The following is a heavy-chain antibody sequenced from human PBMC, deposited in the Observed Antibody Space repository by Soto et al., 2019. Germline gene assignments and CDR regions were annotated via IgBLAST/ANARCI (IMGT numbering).Heavy chain of an antibody. V-gene: IGHV3-66*01. CDR1: GLTVNDNY. Sequence: GGSLRLSCVASGLTVNDNYMSWVRQAPGKGLEWVSIIYAGGSTYYADSVKDRFTISRDSSKNTLFLQMNSVREEDTAVYYCAKDRDSSGYYYRNYWGQGTLVTVSS. CDR3: AKDRDSSGYYYRNY. D-gene: IGHD3-22*01. J-gene: IGHJ4*02. CDR2: IYAGGST.